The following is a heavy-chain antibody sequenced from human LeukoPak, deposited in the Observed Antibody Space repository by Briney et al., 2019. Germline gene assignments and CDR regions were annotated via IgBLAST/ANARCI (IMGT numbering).Heavy chain of an antibody. D-gene: IGHD3-16*01. CDR2: IRYDGGNK. CDR3: AKTRLGAARYYFDH. CDR1: GFTFSSYG. J-gene: IGHJ4*02. V-gene: IGHV3-30*02. Sequence: GGSLRLSCAASGFTFSSYGMHWVRQAPGKGLEWVAFIRYDGGNKYYADSVKGRFTISRDNSKNTLYLQMNSLRAEDTAVYYCAKTRLGAARYYFDHWGQGTLVTVSS.